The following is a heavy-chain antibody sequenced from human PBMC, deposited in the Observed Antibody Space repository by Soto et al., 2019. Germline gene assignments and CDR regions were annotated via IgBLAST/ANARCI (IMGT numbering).Heavy chain of an antibody. V-gene: IGHV3-23*01. D-gene: IGHD2-21*01. CDR2: ISNSGGST. J-gene: IGHJ5*01. Sequence: GGSLRLSCAATGFTFSSYAMTWVRQAPGKGLEWVSAISNSGGSTYYADSVKGRFTISRDSSKNTLYLQMDSLRVEDTAVYYCAKDLTSSSYSPTDSWGPGTLVTVSS. CDR3: AKDLTSSSYSPTDS. CDR1: GFTFSSYA.